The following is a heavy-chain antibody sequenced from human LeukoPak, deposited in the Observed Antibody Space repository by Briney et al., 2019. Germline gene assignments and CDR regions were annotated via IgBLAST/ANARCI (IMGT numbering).Heavy chain of an antibody. D-gene: IGHD4-17*01. CDR3: ARGLTTTVTTNLSDY. Sequence: SETLSLTCAVSGGSISSSNWWSWVRQPPGKGLEWIGEIYHSGSTNYNPSLKSRVTISVDKSKNQFSLKLNSVTAADTAVYYCARGLTTTVTTNLSDYWGQGTLVTVSS. CDR1: GGSISSSNW. V-gene: IGHV4-4*02. CDR2: IYHSGST. J-gene: IGHJ4*02.